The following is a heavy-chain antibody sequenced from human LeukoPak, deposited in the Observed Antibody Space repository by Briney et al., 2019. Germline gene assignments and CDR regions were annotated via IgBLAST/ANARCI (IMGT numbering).Heavy chain of an antibody. Sequence: GGSLRLSCAASGFTFSSYAMHWVRQAPGKGLEWVAVISYDGSNKYYADSVKGRFTISRDNSKNTVYLQMNSLRAEDTAVYYCARGRRTAMAPYYFDYWGQGTLVTVSS. CDR2: ISYDGSNK. CDR3: ARGRRTAMAPYYFDY. CDR1: GFTFSSYA. V-gene: IGHV3-30*04. D-gene: IGHD5-18*01. J-gene: IGHJ4*02.